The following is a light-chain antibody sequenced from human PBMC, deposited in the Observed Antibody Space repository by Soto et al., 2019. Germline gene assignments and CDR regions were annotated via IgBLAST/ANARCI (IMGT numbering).Light chain of an antibody. CDR1: QIVSSSY. V-gene: IGKV3-20*01. CDR2: GAS. CDR3: QQYGSSPGT. Sequence: EIVLTQSPGTLSLSPGERATLSSGASQIVSSSYLAWYQHKPGQAPRLLIFGASIRASDIPDRFSGSGSGTVFTLSITRLEPEDVAVYYCQQYGSSPGTFGQGTKVDIK. J-gene: IGKJ1*01.